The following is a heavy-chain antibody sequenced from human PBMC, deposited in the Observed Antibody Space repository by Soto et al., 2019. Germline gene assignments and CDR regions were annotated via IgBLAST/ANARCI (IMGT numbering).Heavy chain of an antibody. D-gene: IGHD3-10*01. CDR2: MKPNSGNT. CDR3: ARAQRSYGSGSYYIDH. Sequence: QVQLVQSGAEVKKPGALVTVSCKTSGYTFTTYDINWVRQAPGQGLEWMGLMKPNSGNTGYAQEFQGRVIMTRNTSINTAQMELSSLRSEDTAVYYCARAQRSYGSGSYYIDHWGQGTLVTVSS. V-gene: IGHV1-8*01. CDR1: GYTFTTYD. J-gene: IGHJ1*01.